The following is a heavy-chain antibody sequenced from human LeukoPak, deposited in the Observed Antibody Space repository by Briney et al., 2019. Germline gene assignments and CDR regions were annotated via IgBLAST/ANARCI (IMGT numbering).Heavy chain of an antibody. V-gene: IGHV3-21*01. CDR3: ARDRGYCSSTSCHYYYYYYMDV. D-gene: IGHD2-2*01. CDR1: GFTFSRYS. CDR2: ISTSSSYI. J-gene: IGHJ6*03. Sequence: GGSLRLSCAASGFTFSRYSMNWVRQAPGKGLEWVSSISTSSSYIYYADSVKGRFTISRDNAKNSLYLQMNSLRAEDTAVYYCARDRGYCSSTSCHYYYYYYMDVWGKGTTVTVSS.